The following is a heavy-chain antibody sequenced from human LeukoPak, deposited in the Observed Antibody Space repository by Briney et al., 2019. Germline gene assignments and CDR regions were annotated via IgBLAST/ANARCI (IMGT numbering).Heavy chain of an antibody. J-gene: IGHJ4*02. CDR3: ARDNGL. Sequence: GGSLRLSCAASGFTFSNYWMSWVRQAPGKGLEWVANIKQDGNEKYHVDSVRGRFTISRDNAKNSLYLQMNSLRAEDTAVYYCARDNGLWGQGTLVTVSS. CDR2: IKQDGNEK. V-gene: IGHV3-7*01. CDR1: GFTFSNYW. D-gene: IGHD3/OR15-3a*01.